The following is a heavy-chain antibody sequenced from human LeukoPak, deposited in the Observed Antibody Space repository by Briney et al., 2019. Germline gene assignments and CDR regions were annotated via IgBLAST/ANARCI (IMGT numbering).Heavy chain of an antibody. CDR1: GYTSTSYG. V-gene: IGHV1-18*01. J-gene: IGHJ4*02. Sequence: ASVKVSCKASGYTSTSYGISWVRQAPGQGLEWMGWISAYNGNTNYAQKLQGRVTMTTDTSTSTAYMELRSLRSDDTAVYYCARDSSSWYGVYFDYWGQGTLVTVSS. CDR2: ISAYNGNT. CDR3: ARDSSSWYGVYFDY. D-gene: IGHD6-13*01.